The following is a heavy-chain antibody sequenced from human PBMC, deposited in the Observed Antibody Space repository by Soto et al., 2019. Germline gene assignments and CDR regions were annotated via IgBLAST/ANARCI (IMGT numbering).Heavy chain of an antibody. CDR2: VNPSGGST. V-gene: IGHV1-46*01. CDR3: AKDLSGDSSSWWY. Sequence: ASVKVSCKASGYIFTAYSMHWVRQAPGQGLEWMGVVNPSGGSTNYAQKFQGRITMTRDTSTSTVYMDLSSLTSEDTAVYYCAKDLSGDSSSWWYWGQGTLVTVSS. D-gene: IGHD6-13*01. CDR1: GYIFTAYS. J-gene: IGHJ4*02.